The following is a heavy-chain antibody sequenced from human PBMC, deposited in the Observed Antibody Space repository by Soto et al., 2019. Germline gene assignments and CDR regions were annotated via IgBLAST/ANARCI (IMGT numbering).Heavy chain of an antibody. CDR2: ISYDGSNK. J-gene: IGHJ4*02. CDR3: ARDMSDIVVVVAATGDHYFDY. Sequence: GGSLRLSCAASGFTFSSYAMHWVRQAPGKGLEWVAVISYDGSNKYYADSVKGRFTISRDNSKNTLYLQMNSLRAEETAVYYCARDMSDIVVVVAATGDHYFDYWGQGTLVTVSS. D-gene: IGHD2-15*01. V-gene: IGHV3-30-3*01. CDR1: GFTFSSYA.